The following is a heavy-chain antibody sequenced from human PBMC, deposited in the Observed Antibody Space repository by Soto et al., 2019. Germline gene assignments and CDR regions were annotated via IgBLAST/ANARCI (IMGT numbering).Heavy chain of an antibody. J-gene: IGHJ6*02. CDR3: ARAGGIAAAGPPYYYSGRDV. CDR2: INPSMGST. D-gene: IGHD6-13*01. CDR1: GYTFTTYY. Sequence: ASVKVSCKASGYTFTTYYIHWVRQAPGQGLEWMGIINPSMGSTTYAQRFQGRVTMTRDTSTSTVYMALSSLTSEDTAVYYCARAGGIAAAGPPYYYSGRDVLGQGTTVTVSS. V-gene: IGHV1-46*01.